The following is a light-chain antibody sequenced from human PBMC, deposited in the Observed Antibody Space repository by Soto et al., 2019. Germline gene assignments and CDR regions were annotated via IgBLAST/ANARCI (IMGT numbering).Light chain of an antibody. V-gene: IGLV1-44*01. J-gene: IGLJ3*02. Sequence: QSVLTQPPSASGTPGQRVTISCSGSYSNIGTNTVNLYQQLPGAAPKLLIYNENQRPSGVPDRFSGSQSGTSASLVIGGLQSEDEADSYCAAWDGSLNVVLFGGGTKMNVL. CDR1: YSNIGTNT. CDR3: AAWDGSLNVVL. CDR2: NEN.